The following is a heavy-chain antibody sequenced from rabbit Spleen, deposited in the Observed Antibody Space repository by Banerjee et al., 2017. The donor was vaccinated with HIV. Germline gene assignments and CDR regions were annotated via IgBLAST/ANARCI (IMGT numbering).Heavy chain of an antibody. V-gene: IGHV1S45*01. D-gene: IGHD1-1*01. Sequence: QEQLVESGGGLVQPTGSLTLTCKASGFSFGDRDVMGWVRQAPGKGLEWIACINAATGRPVYATWAKGRFSISRTSSTTVTLQRTSLTAADRAAYFFARDLVGVIGWNFYLWGPGTRSPS. CDR2: INAATGRP. J-gene: IGHJ2*01. CDR1: GFSFGDRDV. CDR3: ARDLVGVIGWNFYL.